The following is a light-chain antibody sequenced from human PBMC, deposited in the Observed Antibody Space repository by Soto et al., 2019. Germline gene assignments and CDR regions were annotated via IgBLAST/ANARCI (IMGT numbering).Light chain of an antibody. J-gene: IGLJ3*02. Sequence: QSVRTQPPSVSGAPGQRVTISCTGSSSNIGAGYDVHWYQQLPGTAPKLLIYGNSNRPSGVPDRLSGSKSGTTASLAITGLQPEDEADYYSQSYDSSLSNWVFGGGTKLTVL. CDR3: QSYDSSLSNWV. V-gene: IGLV1-40*01. CDR2: GNS. CDR1: SSNIGAGYD.